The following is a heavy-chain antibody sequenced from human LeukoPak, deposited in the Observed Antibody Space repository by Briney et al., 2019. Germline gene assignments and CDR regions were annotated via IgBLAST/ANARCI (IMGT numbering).Heavy chain of an antibody. V-gene: IGHV3-30*18. Sequence: GGSLRLSCAASGFTFSSYGMHWVRQAPGKGLEWVAVISYGGSNKYYADSVKGRFTISRDNSKNTLYLQMNSLRAEDTAVYYCAKDMVINPEALDYWGQGTLVTVSS. D-gene: IGHD2-21*01. CDR3: AKDMVINPEALDY. CDR2: ISYGGSNK. CDR1: GFTFSSYG. J-gene: IGHJ4*02.